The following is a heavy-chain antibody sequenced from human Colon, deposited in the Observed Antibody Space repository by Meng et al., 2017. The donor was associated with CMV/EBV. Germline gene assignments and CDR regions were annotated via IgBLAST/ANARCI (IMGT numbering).Heavy chain of an antibody. CDR2: ISYDGSNQ. CDR1: GFTFSSYA. V-gene: IGHV3-30*04. CDR3: ARNRGSGSPDY. D-gene: IGHD3-10*01. J-gene: IGHJ4*02. Sequence: GGSLRLSCAASGFTFSSYAMHWVRQAPGKGLEWVAVISYDGSNQYYADSLKGRFSISRDNSKNTLYLQLNSLRVEDTAVYYCARNRGSGSPDYWGQGTLVTVSS.